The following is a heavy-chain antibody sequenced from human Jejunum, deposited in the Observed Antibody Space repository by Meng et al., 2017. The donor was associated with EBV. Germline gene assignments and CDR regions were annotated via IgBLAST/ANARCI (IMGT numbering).Heavy chain of an antibody. CDR3: VRGGDYCLVY. J-gene: IGHJ4*02. D-gene: IGHD2-21*02. CDR1: GDSIDSRNG. V-gene: IGHV4-4*02. CDR2: IYYSGST. Sequence: QATLQVSGPGLVKPSGTLSLPGAVSGDSIDSRNGWSWVRQSPERGLEWIGEIYYSGSTNYNPSLKSRVTILVDRSENHFSLHLSSVTAADTAVYYCVRGGDYCLVYWGQGTLVTVSS.